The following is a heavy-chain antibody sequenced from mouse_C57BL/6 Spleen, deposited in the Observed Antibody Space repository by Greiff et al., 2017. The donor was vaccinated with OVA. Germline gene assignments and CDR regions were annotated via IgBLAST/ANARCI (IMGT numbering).Heavy chain of an antibody. Sequence: QLKESGPGLVQPSQSLSITCTVSGFSLTSYGVHWVRQSPGKGLEWLGVIWSGGSTDYNAAFISRLSISKDNSKSQVFFKMNSLQADDTAIYYCARGLTGTYAYWGQGTLVTVSA. CDR3: ARGLTGTYAY. J-gene: IGHJ3*01. V-gene: IGHV2-2*01. CDR2: IWSGGST. D-gene: IGHD4-1*01. CDR1: GFSLTSYG.